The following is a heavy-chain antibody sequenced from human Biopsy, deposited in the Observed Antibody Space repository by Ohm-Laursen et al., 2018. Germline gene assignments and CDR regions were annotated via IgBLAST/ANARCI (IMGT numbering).Heavy chain of an antibody. Sequence: SETLSLTCPVYGESFNGYYWSWIRQTPGKGLEWIGEINHSGRTNYNPSLKSRVTISVDTSKNQFSLKVRSVTAADTAVYYCARVSRSIYDSTFDSFNIWGPGTMVTVSS. J-gene: IGHJ3*02. CDR2: INHSGRT. D-gene: IGHD3-22*01. V-gene: IGHV4-34*01. CDR3: ARVSRSIYDSTFDSFNI. CDR1: GESFNGYY.